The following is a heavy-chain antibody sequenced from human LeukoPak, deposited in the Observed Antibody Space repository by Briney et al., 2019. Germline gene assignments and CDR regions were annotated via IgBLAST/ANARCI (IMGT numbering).Heavy chain of an antibody. J-gene: IGHJ3*02. D-gene: IGHD3-10*01. Sequence: GGSLRLSCAASGFTFSSYAMSWVRQAPGKGQEWVSAISGSGGSTYYADSVKGRFTISRDNSKNTLYLQMNSLRAEDTAVYYCAKVGWFGELLDAFDIWGQGTMVTVSS. CDR2: ISGSGGST. CDR3: AKVGWFGELLDAFDI. CDR1: GFTFSSYA. V-gene: IGHV3-23*01.